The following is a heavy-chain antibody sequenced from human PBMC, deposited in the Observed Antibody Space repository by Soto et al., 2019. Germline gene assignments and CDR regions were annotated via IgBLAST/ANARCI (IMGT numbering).Heavy chain of an antibody. V-gene: IGHV1-18*01. D-gene: IGHD1-1*01. J-gene: IGHJ4*02. Sequence: QVHLLQSGAEVKKPGASVKVSCKASGYTFTIYGITWFRQAPGQGLEWMGWISAHSGNTDYAQKLQGRVIVTRDTTTSTAYMELRRLTSDDSAVYYCARGRYGDYWGQGALVTVFS. CDR3: ARGRYGDY. CDR1: GYTFTIYG. CDR2: ISAHSGNT.